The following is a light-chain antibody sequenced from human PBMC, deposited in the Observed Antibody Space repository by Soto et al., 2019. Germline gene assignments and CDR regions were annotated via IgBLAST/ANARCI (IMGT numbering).Light chain of an antibody. V-gene: IGLV2-23*01. CDR3: CSYAGSSTSYVV. CDR2: EGN. Sequence: QSALTQPASVSGSPGQSITISCTGTSSDVGSYNLVSWYQQHPGKAPKLMIYEGNKRPSGVSNRFSGSKSGNTASLTISGLQAEDEADYYCCSYAGSSTSYVVFGGGTQLTVL. CDR1: SSDVGSYNL. J-gene: IGLJ2*01.